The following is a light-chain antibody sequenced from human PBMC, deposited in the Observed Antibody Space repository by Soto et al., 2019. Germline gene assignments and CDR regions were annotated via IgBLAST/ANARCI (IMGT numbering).Light chain of an antibody. Sequence: DIQMTQSPSSLSASVGDRVTITCRASQGISSSLAWYQHKPGKVPELLIYAASALHSGVPSRFSGSGSGTDFTLTISSLQPEDVETYYCPEYYSPPFTFGPGTKVNFK. CDR2: AAS. J-gene: IGKJ3*01. CDR1: QGISSS. CDR3: PEYYSPPFT. V-gene: IGKV1-27*01.